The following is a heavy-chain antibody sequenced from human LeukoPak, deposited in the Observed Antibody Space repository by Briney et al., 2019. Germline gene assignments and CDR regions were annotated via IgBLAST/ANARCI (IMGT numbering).Heavy chain of an antibody. D-gene: IGHD2-2*03. V-gene: IGHV4-39*07. J-gene: IGHJ3*02. Sequence: SETLSLTCTVSGGSISSSSYYWGWIRQPPGKGLEWIGSIYYSGSTYYNPSLKSRVTISADTSKNQFSLKLSFVTAADTAVYYCARDDWIPGYCSRSNSCSDAFDIWGQGTMVTVSS. CDR3: ARDDWIPGYCSRSNSCSDAFDI. CDR1: GGSISSSSYY. CDR2: IYYSGST.